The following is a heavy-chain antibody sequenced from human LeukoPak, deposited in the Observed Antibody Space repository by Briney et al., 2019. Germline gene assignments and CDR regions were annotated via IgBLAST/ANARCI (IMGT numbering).Heavy chain of an antibody. V-gene: IGHV3-21*04. D-gene: IGHD6-19*01. J-gene: IGHJ3*02. CDR1: GFTFSRYS. CDR2: ISISSNYI. CDR3: AKDIAVAHMLYAFDI. Sequence: KAGGSLRLSCAASGFTFSRYSMNWVRQAPGKGLEWVSSISISSNYIYYADSVKGRFTISRDNAKNSLYLQMNSLRAEDMALYYCAKDIAVAHMLYAFDIWGQGTMVTVSS.